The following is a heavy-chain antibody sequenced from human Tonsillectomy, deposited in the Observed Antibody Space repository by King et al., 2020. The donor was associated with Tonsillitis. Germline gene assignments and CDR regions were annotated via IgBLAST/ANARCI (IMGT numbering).Heavy chain of an antibody. D-gene: IGHD3-22*01. V-gene: IGHV3-30-3*01. CDR2: ISYDGSNK. CDR1: GFTFSSYA. J-gene: IGHJ4*02. Sequence: VQLVESGGGVVQPGRSLRLSCAASGFTFSSYAMHWVRQAPGKGLEWVAVISYDGSNKYYADSVKGRFTISRDNSKNTLYLQMNSLRAEDTAVYYCARDISGYPLLPLFYWGQGTLVTVSS. CDR3: ARDISGYPLLPLFY.